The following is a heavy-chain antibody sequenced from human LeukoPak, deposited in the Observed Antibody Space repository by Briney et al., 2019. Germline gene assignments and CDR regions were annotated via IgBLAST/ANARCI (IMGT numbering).Heavy chain of an antibody. CDR3: AKDRSGSYSQGLDY. J-gene: IGHJ4*02. D-gene: IGHD1-26*01. CDR2: ISYDGSNK. CDR1: GFTFSSYT. Sequence: PGRSLRLSCAASGFTFSSYTMHWVRQAPGKGLEWVAVISYDGSNKYYADSVKGRFTISRDNSKNTLYLQMNSLRAEDTAVYYCAKDRSGSYSQGLDYWGQGTPVTVSS. V-gene: IGHV3-30-3*01.